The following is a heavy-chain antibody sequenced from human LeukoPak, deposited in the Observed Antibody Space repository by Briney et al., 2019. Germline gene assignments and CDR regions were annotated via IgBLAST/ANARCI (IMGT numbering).Heavy chain of an antibody. CDR3: AKDSESGDLDYYYYYGMDV. Sequence: GGSLRLSCAASGFTFSSYGMHWVRQAPGKGLEWVAIIRYDGSNKYYADSVKGRFTISRDNSKNTLYLQMNSLRAEDTAVYYCAKDSESGDLDYYYYYGMDVWGQGTTVTVSS. D-gene: IGHD4-17*01. V-gene: IGHV3-30*02. CDR1: GFTFSSYG. CDR2: IRYDGSNK. J-gene: IGHJ6*02.